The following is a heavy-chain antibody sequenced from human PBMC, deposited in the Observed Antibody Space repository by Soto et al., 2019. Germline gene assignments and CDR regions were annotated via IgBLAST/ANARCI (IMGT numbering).Heavy chain of an antibody. J-gene: IGHJ2*01. Sequence: EVQLVETGGGLIQPGGSLRLSCAASGFTVSSNYMSWVHQAPGKGLEWVSVIYSGGSTYYADSVKGRFTISRDNSKNTLYLQMNSLRAEDTAVYYCAREGHSSSHWYFDLWGRGTLVTVSS. V-gene: IGHV3-53*02. CDR3: AREGHSSSHWYFDL. CDR1: GFTVSSNY. CDR2: IYSGGST. D-gene: IGHD6-6*01.